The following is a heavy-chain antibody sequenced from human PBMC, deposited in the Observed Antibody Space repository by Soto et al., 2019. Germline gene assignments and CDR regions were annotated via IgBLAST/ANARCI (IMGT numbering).Heavy chain of an antibody. V-gene: IGHV3-23*01. CDR3: AKDLPGTVTTSPLNLFDY. CDR1: GFTFSSYA. J-gene: IGHJ4*02. CDR2: LSGSGGST. Sequence: EVQLLESGGGLVQPGGSLRLSCAASGFTFSSYAMSWVRQAPGKGLEWVSALSGSGGSTYYADSVKGRFTISRDNSKNTLYLQMNSLRAEDTAVYYCAKDLPGTVTTSPLNLFDYWGQGTLVTVSS. D-gene: IGHD4-17*01.